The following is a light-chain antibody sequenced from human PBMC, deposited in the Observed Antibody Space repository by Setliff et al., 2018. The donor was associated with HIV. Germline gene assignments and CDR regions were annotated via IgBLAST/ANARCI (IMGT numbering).Light chain of an antibody. J-gene: IGLJ1*01. CDR1: SSNVESNT. CDR2: SNS. Sequence: QSVLTQPPSASGTPGQRVTISCSGGSSNVESNTVNWYQQLPGTAPKLLIYSNSPRPSGVPDRFSGSKSGTSASLAISGLQSEDEADYYCAAWDDSLNGYVFGTGTK. CDR3: AAWDDSLNGYV. V-gene: IGLV1-44*01.